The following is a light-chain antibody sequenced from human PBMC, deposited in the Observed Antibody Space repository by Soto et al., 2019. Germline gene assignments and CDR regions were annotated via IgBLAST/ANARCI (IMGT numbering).Light chain of an antibody. Sequence: EIVLTQSPATLSLSPGERATLSCRASQSVSSNYFAWYQQKPGQAPRLLIYGVPSRPTGIPDRFSGSGSGTDFTLTINRLEPEDFAVYYCEQYGSSPRTFGQGTKVDIK. CDR1: QSVSSNY. CDR2: GVP. J-gene: IGKJ1*01. CDR3: EQYGSSPRT. V-gene: IGKV3-20*01.